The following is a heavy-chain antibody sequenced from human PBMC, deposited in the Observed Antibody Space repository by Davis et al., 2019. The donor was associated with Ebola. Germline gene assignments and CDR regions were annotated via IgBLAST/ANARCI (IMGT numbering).Heavy chain of an antibody. D-gene: IGHD2-2*01. V-gene: IGHV3-15*01. CDR2: IKSKADGGTT. CDR1: GFTFSNAW. Sequence: GGSLRLSCAASGFTFSNAWLNWVRQAPGKGLEWVGRIKSKADGGTTDYAAPVQGRFIISRDDSKNTLDLQMNSLKTEDTAVYFCTTLYCSSSSCPGPDYYYYMDVWGKGTTVTVSS. J-gene: IGHJ6*03. CDR3: TTLYCSSSSCPGPDYYYYMDV.